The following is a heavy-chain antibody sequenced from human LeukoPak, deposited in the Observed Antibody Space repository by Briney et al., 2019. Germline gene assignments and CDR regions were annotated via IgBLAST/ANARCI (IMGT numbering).Heavy chain of an antibody. D-gene: IGHD2-2*01. CDR2: ISSSGSTI. V-gene: IGHV3-11*04. Sequence: GGSLRLSCAASGFTFSDYYMSWIRQAPGKGLEWVSYISSSGSTIYYADSVKGRFTISRDNAKNSLYLQMNSLRAEDTAVYYCARDRDFGYCSSTSCYGARGLPKRDPGKKSGWFDPWGQGTLVTVSS. CDR1: GFTFSDYY. J-gene: IGHJ5*02. CDR3: ARDRDFGYCSSTSCYGARGLPKRDPGKKSGWFDP.